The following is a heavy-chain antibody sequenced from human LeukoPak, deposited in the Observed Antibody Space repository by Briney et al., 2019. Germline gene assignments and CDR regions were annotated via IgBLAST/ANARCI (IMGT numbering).Heavy chain of an antibody. CDR2: IYTSGST. V-gene: IGHV4-4*07. CDR1: GGSLSSYY. CDR3: ARDYGSGSYSFNY. Sequence: SETPSPTCTVPGGSLSSYYWSWIRPPPGEGLGWIGRIYTSGSTNYNPSLKSRVTISVDTSKNQFSLKLSSVTAAGTAVYYCARDYGSGSYSFNYWGQGTLVTVSS. D-gene: IGHD3-10*01. J-gene: IGHJ4*02.